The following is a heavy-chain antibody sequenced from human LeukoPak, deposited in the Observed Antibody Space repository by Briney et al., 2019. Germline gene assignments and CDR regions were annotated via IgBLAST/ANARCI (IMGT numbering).Heavy chain of an antibody. J-gene: IGHJ4*02. Sequence: GGSLRLSCAASGFTFTSYAMTWFRQAPGKGLEWVSSISGSADTTFYADSVKGRFTISSDTSKNTLYLQMNSLRGEDTAVYYCARGMIWGQGTLVTVSS. CDR2: ISGSADTT. CDR3: ARGMI. V-gene: IGHV3-23*01. CDR1: GFTFTSYA. D-gene: IGHD3-16*01.